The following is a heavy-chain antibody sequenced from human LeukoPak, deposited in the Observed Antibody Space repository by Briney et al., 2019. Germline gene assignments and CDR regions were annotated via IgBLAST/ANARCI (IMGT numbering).Heavy chain of an antibody. V-gene: IGHV4-4*08. CDR1: GGSIISYY. CDR3: AYGDYYYSMDV. CDR2: IYTTGTT. D-gene: IGHD4-17*01. Sequence: SETLSPTCTVSGGSIISYYRSWIRQAPGKGLEWIGYIYTTGTTNYNPSLKSRVTISGDTSKNQFSLSLSSVTAADTAVYYCAYGDYYYSMDVWGKGTTFTVSS. J-gene: IGHJ6*03.